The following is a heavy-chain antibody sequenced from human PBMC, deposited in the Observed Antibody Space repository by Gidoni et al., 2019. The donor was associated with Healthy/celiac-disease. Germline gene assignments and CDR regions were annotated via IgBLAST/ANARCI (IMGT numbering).Heavy chain of an antibody. V-gene: IGHV1-18*01. CDR2: ISAYDGNT. J-gene: IGHJ4*02. Sequence: QVQLVQSGAEVTRPGASVKVSCKASGYTFTSYGISWVRQAPGQGLVWMGRISAYDGNTIYAQKLQGRVTMTTDTSTSTAYMGLRSLRSYDTAVYYCALVGSSSPQFDYWGQGTLVTVSS. CDR3: ALVGSSSPQFDY. D-gene: IGHD6-13*01. CDR1: GYTFTSYG.